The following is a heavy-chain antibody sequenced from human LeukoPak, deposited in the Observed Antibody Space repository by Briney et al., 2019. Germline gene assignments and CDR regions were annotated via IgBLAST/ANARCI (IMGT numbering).Heavy chain of an antibody. J-gene: IGHJ4*02. CDR3: ARAGGSYLNYFDY. CDR1: GFSFSSYE. Sequence: GGSLRLSCAASGFSFSSYEMNWVRQAPGKGLEWVSYISSSGSTIYYADSVKGRFTISRDNAKNSLYLQMNSLRAEDTAVYYCARAGGSYLNYFDYWGQGTLVTVSS. D-gene: IGHD1-26*01. CDR2: ISSSGSTI. V-gene: IGHV3-48*03.